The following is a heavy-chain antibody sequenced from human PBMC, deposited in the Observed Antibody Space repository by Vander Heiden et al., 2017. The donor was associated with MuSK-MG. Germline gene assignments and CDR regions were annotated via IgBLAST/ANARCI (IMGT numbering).Heavy chain of an antibody. V-gene: IGHV4-34*01. CDR3: ARGRASDYGGNSYFDY. CDR2: INHSGST. Sequence: QVQLQQWGAGLLKPSETLSLTRAVYGGSFSGYYWSWIRQPPGKGLEWIGEINHSGSTNYNPSLKSRVTISVDTSKNQFSLKLSSVTAADTAVYYCARGRASDYGGNSYFDYWGQGTLVTVSS. J-gene: IGHJ4*02. CDR1: GGSFSGYY. D-gene: IGHD4-17*01.